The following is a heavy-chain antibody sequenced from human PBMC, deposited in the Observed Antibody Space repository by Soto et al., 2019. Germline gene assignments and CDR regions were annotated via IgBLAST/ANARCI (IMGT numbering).Heavy chain of an antibody. CDR2: INHRGTT. D-gene: IGHD2-15*01. Sequence: QVQLQQWGAGQLKPSETLSLTCAVHGGSFSGFYWSWIRQPPGKGLEWIGEINHRGTTTYNPSLNSRPTISIDTSKNNFPLNLSSVTDADTAMYSCVRNHYSGFYYFDPWGQGTLVTVSS. CDR1: GGSFSGFY. J-gene: IGHJ5*02. CDR3: VRNHYSGFYYFDP. V-gene: IGHV4-34*02.